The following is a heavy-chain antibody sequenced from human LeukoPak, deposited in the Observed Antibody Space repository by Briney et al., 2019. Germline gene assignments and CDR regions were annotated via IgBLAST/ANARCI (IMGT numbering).Heavy chain of an antibody. Sequence: PGGSLRLSCAASGFTFSSYAMHWIRQAPGKGLEWVSYISSVGSSIVYADSVKGRFTVSRDNSKNTLYLQMNSLRAEDTAVYYCAKGPTAYCGGDCYCDYWGQGTLVTVSS. CDR1: GFTFSSYA. D-gene: IGHD2-21*02. J-gene: IGHJ4*02. CDR3: AKGPTAYCGGDCYCDY. CDR2: ISSVGSSI. V-gene: IGHV3-23*01.